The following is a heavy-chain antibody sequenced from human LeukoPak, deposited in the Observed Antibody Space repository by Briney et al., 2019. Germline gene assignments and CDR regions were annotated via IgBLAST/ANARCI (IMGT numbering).Heavy chain of an antibody. Sequence: GESLKISFKGSGYSFTTSWIGWVRQMPGKGLEWMGIIFPGGSDTRYSPSFQGQVTISADKSISTAYLQWSSLKASDTAMYYCARLQNRVTRESVDYWGQGTLVTVSS. CDR3: ARLQNRVTRESVDY. CDR1: GYSFTTSW. CDR2: IFPGGSDT. J-gene: IGHJ4*02. V-gene: IGHV5-51*01. D-gene: IGHD2-21*02.